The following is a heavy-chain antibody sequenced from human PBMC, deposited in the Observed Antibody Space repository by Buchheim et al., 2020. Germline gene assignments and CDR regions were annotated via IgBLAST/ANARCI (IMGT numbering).Heavy chain of an antibody. Sequence: QVQVQESCPGLVKPSGALSLTCAVSGESISNSDWWSWVRQPPGKGLEWIGEVYHTVTTNYYPSLKSRVTISVDKSTNQFSLNLNSVTAADTALYYCARHKAGARGFDYWGQGTL. CDR2: VYHTVTT. V-gene: IGHV4-4*02. CDR1: GESISNSDW. J-gene: IGHJ4*02. CDR3: ARHKAGARGFDY. D-gene: IGHD1-26*01.